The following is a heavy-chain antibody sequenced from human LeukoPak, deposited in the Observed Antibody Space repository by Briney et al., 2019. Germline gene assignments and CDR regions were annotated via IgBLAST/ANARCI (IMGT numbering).Heavy chain of an antibody. CDR2: TYYRSKWHN. D-gene: IGHD6-19*01. CDR3: SSGWSGFDY. V-gene: IGHV6-1*01. J-gene: IGHJ4*02. CDR1: GDSVSSDSAA. Sequence: SQTLSLTCAISGDSVSSDSAARNWIRQSPSRGLEWLGRTYYRSKWHNDYAVSVKSRVTINPDTSKNQFFLQLNSVTPEDTAVYYCSSGWSGFDYWGQGTLVTVSS.